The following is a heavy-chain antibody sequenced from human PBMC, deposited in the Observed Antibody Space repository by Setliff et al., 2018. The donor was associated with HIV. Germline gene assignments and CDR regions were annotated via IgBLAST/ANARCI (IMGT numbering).Heavy chain of an antibody. CDR2: IYYSGST. Sequence: SETLSLTCTVSGGSISSYYWSWIRQPPGKGLEWIGYIYYSGSTNYNPSLKSRIAISVDTSKNQFSLKLSSVTAADTAVYYCAREATYYYDGSGYYYFDYWGRGTLVTVSS. J-gene: IGHJ4*02. V-gene: IGHV4-59*01. CDR3: AREATYYYDGSGYYYFDY. CDR1: GGSISSYY. D-gene: IGHD3-22*01.